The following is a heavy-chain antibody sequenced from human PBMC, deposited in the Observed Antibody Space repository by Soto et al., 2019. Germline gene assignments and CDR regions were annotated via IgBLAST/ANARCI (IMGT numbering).Heavy chain of an antibody. Sequence: EVQLLESGGGLGQPGGSLRLSSAASGFTFSNYAMTCVRQAPGKGLAWVSIITSSGGSTYYADSVKGRFTISRDNPTNTLYLQVYSLPPEATAGYYCAIGSLIWVRDTTSYFDYWGQGALVTVPS. CDR3: AIGSLIWVRDTTSYFDY. D-gene: IGHD3-10*01. J-gene: IGHJ4*02. CDR2: ITSSGGST. V-gene: IGHV3-23*01. CDR1: GFTFSNYA.